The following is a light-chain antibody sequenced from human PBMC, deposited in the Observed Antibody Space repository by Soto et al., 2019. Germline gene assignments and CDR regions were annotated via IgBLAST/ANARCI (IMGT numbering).Light chain of an antibody. CDR2: STS. Sequence: QTVVTQEPSLPVSPGGTVTLTCASSTGAVTSGYYPNWHQQKPGQAPRALSYSTSNKHSWTPARFSGSLLGGKAALTLSGVQPEDEAEYYCLLYYGGSWVFGGGTKLTVL. J-gene: IGLJ3*02. V-gene: IGLV7-43*01. CDR3: LLYYGGSWV. CDR1: TGAVTSGYY.